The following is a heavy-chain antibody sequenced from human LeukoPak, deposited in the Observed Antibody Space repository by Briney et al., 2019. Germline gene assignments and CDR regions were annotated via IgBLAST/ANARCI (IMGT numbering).Heavy chain of an antibody. CDR1: GFTFSRHW. CDR2: INQDGGVK. CDR3: ATVFSSSNEFFDY. D-gene: IGHD2-2*01. V-gene: IGHV3-7*03. J-gene: IGHJ4*02. Sequence: GALRLSCAASGFTFSRHWMTWVRQAPEKGLEWVANINQDGGVKYYVDSVQGRFTVSRDNAKNSLYLQINNLRTEDAAVYYCATVFSSSNEFFDYWGQGALVTVSS.